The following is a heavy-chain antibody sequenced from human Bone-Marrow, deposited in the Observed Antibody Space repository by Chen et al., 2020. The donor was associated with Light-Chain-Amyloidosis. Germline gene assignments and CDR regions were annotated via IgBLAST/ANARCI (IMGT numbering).Heavy chain of an antibody. CDR1: GFTFSSYA. CDR3: TKNWAISAATPGDF. V-gene: IGHV3-23*01. Sequence: VQLLESGGGLVLPGGSLRLSCAASGFTFSSYAMSWVRQAPGKGLEWVSSMSGPGGTTYYADSVKGRFTISRDNSKNTPSLQMNSLRAEDTAIYYCTKNWAISAATPGDFWGQGTLVTVSS. CDR2: MSGPGGTT. D-gene: IGHD6-13*01. J-gene: IGHJ4*02.